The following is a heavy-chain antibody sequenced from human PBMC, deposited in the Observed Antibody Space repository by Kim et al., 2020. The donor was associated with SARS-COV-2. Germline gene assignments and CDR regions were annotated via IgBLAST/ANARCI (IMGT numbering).Heavy chain of an antibody. Sequence: GGSTSYAQKVQGRVTMTRDTSTSTVYMELSSLRSEDTAVYYCARVGSSSGGDYWGQGTLVTVSS. CDR2: GGST. V-gene: IGHV1-46*01. CDR3: ARVGSSSGGDY. D-gene: IGHD6-13*01. J-gene: IGHJ4*02.